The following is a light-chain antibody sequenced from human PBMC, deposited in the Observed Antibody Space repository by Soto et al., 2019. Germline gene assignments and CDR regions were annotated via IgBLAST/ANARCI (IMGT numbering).Light chain of an antibody. CDR2: DVS. Sequence: QSALTQPASVSGSPGQSITISCTGTSSDVGGYNYVSWYQQHPGKAPKFMIYDVSSRPSVVSNRFSGSKSGNTASLTISGLQAEDEADYYCCSYTTSNTRQIVFGTGTKLTVL. V-gene: IGLV2-14*03. CDR1: SSDVGGYNY. CDR3: CSYTTSNTRQIV. J-gene: IGLJ1*01.